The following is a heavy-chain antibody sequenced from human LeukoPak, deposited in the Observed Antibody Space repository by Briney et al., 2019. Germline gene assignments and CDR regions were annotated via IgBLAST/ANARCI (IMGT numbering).Heavy chain of an antibody. D-gene: IGHD2-2*01. V-gene: IGHV4-39*02. J-gene: IGHJ4*02. CDR3: ARGPTYQPIDY. CDR1: GGSISSSNYY. CDR2: IHYSETT. Sequence: PSETLSLTCTVSGGSISSSNYYWGWIRQPPGKGLEWIASIHYSETTYYNPSLKSRVTISVDTSKNPFSLKLTSVTAADTAVYYCARGPTYQPIDYWGQGTLVTVSS.